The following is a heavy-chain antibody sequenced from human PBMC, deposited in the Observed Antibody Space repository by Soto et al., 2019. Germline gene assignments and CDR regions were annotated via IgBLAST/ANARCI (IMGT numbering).Heavy chain of an antibody. V-gene: IGHV4-30-4*01. CDR3: VRFSVGAVAGTGYFDY. J-gene: IGHJ4*02. CDR1: GGSISSGDFY. CDR2: IYYSGST. Sequence: QVQLQESGPGLVKPSQTLSLTCTVSGGSISSGDFYWSWIRQPPGKGLEWIGYIYYSGSTYYNPSLKSRVSLSVDTSRSQFSLKVRSVTAADTAVYYCVRFSVGAVAGTGYFDYWGQGTLITDSS. D-gene: IGHD6-19*01.